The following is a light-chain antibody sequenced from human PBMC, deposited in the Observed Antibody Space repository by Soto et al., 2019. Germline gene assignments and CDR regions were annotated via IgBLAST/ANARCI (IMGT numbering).Light chain of an antibody. Sequence: IVYTKTPASPSLFPGERATVAYTASQSVNSNYLAWFQQKPGQAPRLLISGASNRAVGIPDRSSGRGSGTDFILTHSRLEPEDFAVYYCQQYGGSPITFGQGTRLEIK. CDR2: GAS. CDR3: QQYGGSPIT. CDR1: QSVNSNY. J-gene: IGKJ5*01. V-gene: IGKV3-20*01.